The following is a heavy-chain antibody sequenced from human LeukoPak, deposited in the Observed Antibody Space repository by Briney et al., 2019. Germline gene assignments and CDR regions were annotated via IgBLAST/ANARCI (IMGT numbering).Heavy chain of an antibody. CDR2: IYYSGST. V-gene: IGHV4-59*01. CDR3: ARDSPRITMIVGDAFDI. Sequence: SETLFLTCTVSGGSISSYYWSWIRQPPGKGLEWIGYIYYSGSTNYNPSLKSRVTISVDTSKNQFSLKLSSVTAADTAVYYCARDSPRITMIVGDAFDIWGQGTMVTVSS. D-gene: IGHD3-22*01. CDR1: GGSISSYY. J-gene: IGHJ3*02.